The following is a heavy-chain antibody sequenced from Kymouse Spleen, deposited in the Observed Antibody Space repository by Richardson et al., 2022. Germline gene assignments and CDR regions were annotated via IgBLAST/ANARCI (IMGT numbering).Heavy chain of an antibody. V-gene: IGHV6-1*01. Sequence: QVQLQQSGPGLVKPSQTLSLTCAISGDSVSSNSAAWNWIRQSPSRGLEWLGRTYYRSKWYNDYAVSVKSRITINPDTSKNQFSLQLNSVTPEDTAVYYCARTVVPAVSLYYYGMDVWGQGTTVTVSS. CDR3: ARTVVPAVSLYYYGMDV. J-gene: IGHJ6*02. CDR1: GDSVSSNSAA. CDR2: TYYRSKWYN. D-gene: IGHD2-2*02.